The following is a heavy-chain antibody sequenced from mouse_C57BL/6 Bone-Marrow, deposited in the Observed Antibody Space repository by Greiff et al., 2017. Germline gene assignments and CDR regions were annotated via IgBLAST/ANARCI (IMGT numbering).Heavy chain of an antibody. D-gene: IGHD2-3*01. CDR1: GFTFRSYG. J-gene: IGHJ3*01. CDR3: ARMMVAWFAY. CDR2: ISSGGSYT. Sequence: EVKLMESGGDLVKPGGSLKLSCAASGFTFRSYGMSWVRQTPDKRLEWVATISSGGSYTYYPDSVKGRFTISRDNAKNTLYLQMSSLKSEDTAMYYCARMMVAWFAYWGQGTLVTVSA. V-gene: IGHV5-6*01.